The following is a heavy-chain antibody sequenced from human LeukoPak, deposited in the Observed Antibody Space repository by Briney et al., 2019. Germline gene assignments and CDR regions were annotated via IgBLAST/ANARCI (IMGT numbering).Heavy chain of an antibody. CDR2: IDFTSRYI. CDR3: ATPAAGPGAEYSLY. Sequence: XGSXXXXXAASGFTFSSYSMNWVRQAPGKGLEWVSSIDFTSRYIYNADSVKGRFTTSRDNAKNSLDLQMNSLKVEDTAVYYCATPAAGPGAEYSLYWGQGTLVIVSS. CDR1: GFTFSSYS. D-gene: IGHD6-13*01. J-gene: IGHJ1*01. V-gene: IGHV3-21*01.